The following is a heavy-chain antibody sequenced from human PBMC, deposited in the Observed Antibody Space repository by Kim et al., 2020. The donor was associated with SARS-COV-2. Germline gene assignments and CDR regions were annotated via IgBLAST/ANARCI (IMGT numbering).Heavy chain of an antibody. Sequence: SETLSLTCAVYGGSFSGYYWSWIRQPPGKGLEWIGEINHSGSTNYNPSLKSRVTISVDTSKNQFSLKLSSVTAADTAVYYCARVPMVRGSLSRIFDYWGQGTLVTVSS. CDR3: ARVPMVRGSLSRIFDY. CDR1: GGSFSGYY. J-gene: IGHJ4*02. CDR2: INHSGST. V-gene: IGHV4-34*01. D-gene: IGHD3-10*01.